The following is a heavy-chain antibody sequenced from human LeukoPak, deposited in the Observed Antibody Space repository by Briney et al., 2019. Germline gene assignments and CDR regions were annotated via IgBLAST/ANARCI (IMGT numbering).Heavy chain of an antibody. J-gene: IGHJ6*02. CDR2: INPNSGGT. V-gene: IGHV1-2*02. D-gene: IGHD5-24*01. Sequence: GASVKVSCKASGYTFTGYYMHWVRQAPGQGLEWMGWINPNSGGTNYAQKFQGRVTMTRDTSISTAYMELSRLRSDDTAVYYCARVERATPRRYYYYGMDVWGQGTTVTVSS. CDR1: GYTFTGYY. CDR3: ARVERATPRRYYYYGMDV.